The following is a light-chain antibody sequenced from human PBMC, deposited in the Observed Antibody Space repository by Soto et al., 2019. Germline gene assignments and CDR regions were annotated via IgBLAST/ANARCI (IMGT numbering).Light chain of an antibody. Sequence: QSALIQPASVSGSPGQSITVSCTGTSTDINTYNYVSWYQQHPGKAPKLMIFEVSNRPSGVSNRFSGSKSGNTASLTISGLQAEDEATYYCISHTTSGLPLEIGGGTKVTVL. V-gene: IGLV2-14*01. J-gene: IGLJ2*01. CDR2: EVS. CDR3: ISHTTSGLPLE. CDR1: STDINTYNY.